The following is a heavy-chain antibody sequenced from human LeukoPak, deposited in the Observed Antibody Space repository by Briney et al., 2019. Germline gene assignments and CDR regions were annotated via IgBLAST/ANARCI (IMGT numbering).Heavy chain of an antibody. CDR2: IIPIFGTA. Sequence: SVKVSCKASGGTFSSYAISWVRQAPGQGLEWMGGIIPIFGTANYAQKFQGRVTITADESTSTAYMELSSLRSEDTAVYYCARSREFSSGYQFYYFDYWGQGTLVTVSS. J-gene: IGHJ4*02. CDR3: ARSREFSSGYQFYYFDY. CDR1: GGTFSSYA. V-gene: IGHV1-69*01. D-gene: IGHD6-19*01.